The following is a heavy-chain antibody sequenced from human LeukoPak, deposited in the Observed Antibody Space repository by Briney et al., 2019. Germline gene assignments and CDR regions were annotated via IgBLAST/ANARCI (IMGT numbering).Heavy chain of an antibody. CDR3: ARIPTVTFFDY. D-gene: IGHD4-17*01. CDR1: GYTFTSYG. CDR2: ISAYNGNT. J-gene: IGHJ4*02. Sequence: GASVKVSCKASGYTFTSYGISWVRQAPGQGLEWMGWISAYNGNTNYAQKFQGRVTMTTDTSTNTAYMELRSLRSDDTAVYYCARIPTVTFFDYWGQGTLVTVSS. V-gene: IGHV1-18*01.